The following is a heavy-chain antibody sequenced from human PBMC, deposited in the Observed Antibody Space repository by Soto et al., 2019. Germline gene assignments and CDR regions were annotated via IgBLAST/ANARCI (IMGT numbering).Heavy chain of an antibody. J-gene: IGHJ2*01. V-gene: IGHV3-23*01. CDR1: GFTFSSYA. Sequence: GGSLRLSCAASGFTFSSYAMSWVRQAPGEGLEWVSAISGSGGSTYYADSVKGRFTISRDNSKNTLYLQMNSLRAEDTAVYYCAKDMAPRYCSGGSCYSDWYFDLWGRGTLVTVSS. D-gene: IGHD2-15*01. CDR2: ISGSGGST. CDR3: AKDMAPRYCSGGSCYSDWYFDL.